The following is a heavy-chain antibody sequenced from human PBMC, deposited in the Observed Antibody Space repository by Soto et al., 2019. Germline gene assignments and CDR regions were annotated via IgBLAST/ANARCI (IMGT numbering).Heavy chain of an antibody. J-gene: IGHJ4*02. CDR1: GFTFSSYW. D-gene: IGHD3-22*01. V-gene: IGHV3-74*01. CDR3: ARGGEMKCYDSSGYLY. CDR2: INSVGTST. Sequence: EVQLVESGGGLVQPGGSLRLSCAASGFTFSSYWMHWVRQAPGKGLVWVSRINSVGTSTSYADSVKGRFTISRDNAKNTLNQQMNLQRDEERAVYYGARGGEMKCYDSSGYLYWGQGTLVTVSS.